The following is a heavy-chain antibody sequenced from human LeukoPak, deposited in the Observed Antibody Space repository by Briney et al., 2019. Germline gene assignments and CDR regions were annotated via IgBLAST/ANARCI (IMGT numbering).Heavy chain of an antibody. CDR1: GFTVSSHY. CDR2: IYSGVST. V-gene: IGHV3-53*01. J-gene: IGHJ3*02. D-gene: IGHD3-10*01. CDR3: AKSIDNNGSAHAFDT. Sequence: PGGSLRLSCAASGFTVSSHYLSGVRQAPGRGLEWVSVIYSGVSTYYADSVKGRLTISRHNSKNTLYLQMNSLRADYTAIFYCAKSIDNNGSAHAFDTWGQGTMVTVSS.